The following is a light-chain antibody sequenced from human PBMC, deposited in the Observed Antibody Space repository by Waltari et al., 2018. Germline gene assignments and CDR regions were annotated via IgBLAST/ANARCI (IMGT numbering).Light chain of an antibody. CDR1: KIGSKS. V-gene: IGLV3-21*04. Sequence: SYVLTQPPSVSVAPGQTARITCGGDKIGSKSVHWYQQKPGQAPVEVIYYNNDRPLGIPERFSGSSSGNTATLTISRVEVEDEADYFCQVWDISTDHLYVFGTGTMVTV. CDR3: QVWDISTDHLYV. J-gene: IGLJ1*01. CDR2: YNN.